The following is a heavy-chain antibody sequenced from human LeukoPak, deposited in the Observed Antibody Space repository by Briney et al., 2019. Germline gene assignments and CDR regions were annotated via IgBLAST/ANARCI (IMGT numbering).Heavy chain of an antibody. D-gene: IGHD6-13*01. CDR3: APITPAGRQLDY. CDR1: GFSLSTSGMC. J-gene: IGHJ4*02. CDR2: IDWDDDK. Sequence: SGPTLVNPTQTLTLTCTFSGFSLSTSGMCVSWIRQPPGKALEWLARIDWDDDKYYSTSLKTRLTISKDTSKNQVVLTMTNMDPVDTATYYCAPITPAGRQLDYWGQGTLVTVSS. V-gene: IGHV2-70*11.